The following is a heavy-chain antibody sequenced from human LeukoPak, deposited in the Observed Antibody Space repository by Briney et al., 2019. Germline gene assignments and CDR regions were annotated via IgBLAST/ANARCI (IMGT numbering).Heavy chain of an antibody. J-gene: IGHJ6*03. CDR2: LYHSGST. V-gene: IGHV4-38-2*02. CDR1: DYSISNGYF. D-gene: IGHD6-19*01. CDR3: TRDETYTSDWQSNHYFYYMDV. Sequence: SETLSLTCSVSDYSISNGYFWGWIRQPPGKGLEWIGSLYHSGSTYYNPSLKSRVTISVDTSKNQFSLRLRSVTAADTAVYYCTRDETYTSDWQSNHYFYYMDVWGKGTTVTVSS.